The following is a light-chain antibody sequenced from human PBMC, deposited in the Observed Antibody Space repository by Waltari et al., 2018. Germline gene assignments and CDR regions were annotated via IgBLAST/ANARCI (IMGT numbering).Light chain of an antibody. CDR2: AAS. CDR1: QGISSY. Sequence: AIRMTQSPSSFSASTGDRVTITCRASQGISSYLAWYQQKPGEAPKLLIYAASTLRSGVPSRFSGSGSGTDFTLTINCLQSEDFATYYCQQYFSYPYTFGQGTKVEIK. J-gene: IGKJ2*01. V-gene: IGKV1-8*01. CDR3: QQYFSYPYT.